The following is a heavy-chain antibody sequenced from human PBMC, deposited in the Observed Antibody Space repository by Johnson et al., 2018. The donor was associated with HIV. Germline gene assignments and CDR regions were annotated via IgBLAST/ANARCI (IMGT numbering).Heavy chain of an antibody. CDR2: VDTAGNT. D-gene: IGHD3-16*01. V-gene: IGHV3-13*01. Sequence: VHLVESGGGLVQPGEPLRLSCAASGFTFDDYAMHWVRQAPGKGLEWVSGVDTAGNTYYLGSVKGRFTISRENAKNSLYLQVNSLSAGDTALYYCARGSYDGDALDIWGQGTMVTVSS. CDR3: ARGSYDGDALDI. CDR1: GFTFDDYA. J-gene: IGHJ3*02.